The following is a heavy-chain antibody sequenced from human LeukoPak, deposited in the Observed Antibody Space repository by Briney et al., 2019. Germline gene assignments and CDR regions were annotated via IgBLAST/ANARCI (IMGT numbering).Heavy chain of an antibody. V-gene: IGHV1-69*02. CDR2: IIPILGIA. Sequence: ASVKVSCKASAGTFSRYTISWVRQAPGQGLEWMGRIIPILGIANYAQKFQGRVTITADKSTSTAYMELSSLRSEDTAVYYCARPAADAEYFQHWGQGTLVTVSS. CDR3: ARPAADAEYFQH. J-gene: IGHJ1*01. CDR1: AGTFSRYT. D-gene: IGHD2-15*01.